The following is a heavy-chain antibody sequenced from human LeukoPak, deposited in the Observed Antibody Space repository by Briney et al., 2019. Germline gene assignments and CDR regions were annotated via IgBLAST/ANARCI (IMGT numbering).Heavy chain of an antibody. CDR2: IKSKTDGGTT. J-gene: IGHJ6*02. Sequence: GGSLRLSCAVSGFTFSNAWMSWVRQAPGKGLEWVGRIKSKTDGGTTDYAAPVKGRFTISRDDSKNTLYLQMNSLKTEDTAVCYCTTMAGDYYYYGMDVWGQGTTVTVSS. CDR3: TTMAGDYYYYGMDV. CDR1: GFTFSNAW. V-gene: IGHV3-15*01. D-gene: IGHD6-19*01.